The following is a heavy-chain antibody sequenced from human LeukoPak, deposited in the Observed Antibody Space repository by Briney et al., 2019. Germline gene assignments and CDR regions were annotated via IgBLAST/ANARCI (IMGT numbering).Heavy chain of an antibody. CDR2: IYYSGST. V-gene: IGHV4-59*12. CDR1: GGSISSYY. J-gene: IGHJ4*02. CDR3: ARGPTTVTRAFDY. D-gene: IGHD4-17*01. Sequence: KSSETLSLTCTVSGGSISSYYWSWIRQPPGKGLEWIGSIYYSGSTYYNPSLKSRVTISVDTSKNQFSLKLSSVTAADTAVYYCARGPTTVTRAFDYWGQGTLVTVSS.